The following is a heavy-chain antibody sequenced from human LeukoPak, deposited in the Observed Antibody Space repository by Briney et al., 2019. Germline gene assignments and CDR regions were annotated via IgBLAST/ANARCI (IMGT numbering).Heavy chain of an antibody. CDR1: GFTFSSYA. CDR3: ARSGIQSGYCSSINCYTGY. Sequence: GGSLRLSCAASGFTFSSYAMHWVRQAPGKGLEWVAVISYDGTNKYYADSVKGRFTISRDNSKNTLYLQMNSLRAEDTAVYYCARSGIQSGYCSSINCYTGYWGQGTLVIVSS. V-gene: IGHV3-30-3*01. D-gene: IGHD2-2*01. CDR2: ISYDGTNK. J-gene: IGHJ4*02.